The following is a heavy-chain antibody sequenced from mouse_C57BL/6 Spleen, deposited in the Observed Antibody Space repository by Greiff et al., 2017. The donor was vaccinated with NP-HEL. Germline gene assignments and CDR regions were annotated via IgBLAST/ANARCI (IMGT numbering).Heavy chain of an antibody. Sequence: EVKLVESGGGLVKPGGSLKLSCAASGFTFSSYAMSWVRQTPEKRLEWVATISDGGSYTYYPDNVKGRFTISRDNAKNNLYLQMRHLKSEDTAMYYCARGFITPWYFDVWGTGTTVTVSS. CDR2: ISDGGSYT. J-gene: IGHJ1*03. CDR1: GFTFSSYA. D-gene: IGHD1-1*01. V-gene: IGHV5-4*03. CDR3: ARGFITPWYFDV.